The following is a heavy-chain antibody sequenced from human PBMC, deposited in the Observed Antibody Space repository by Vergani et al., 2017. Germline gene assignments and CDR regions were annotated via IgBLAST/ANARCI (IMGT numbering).Heavy chain of an antibody. Sequence: QVQLQQWGAGLLKPSETLSLTCAVYGGSFSGYYWSWIRQPPGKGLEWIGEINHSGSTNYNPSLKSRVTISVDTSKNQFSLKLSSVTAADTAVYYCARAGGLLWFGELLGAFDIWGQGTMVTVSS. CDR1: GGSFSGYY. V-gene: IGHV4-34*01. CDR3: ARAGGLLWFGELLGAFDI. J-gene: IGHJ3*02. D-gene: IGHD3-10*01. CDR2: INHSGST.